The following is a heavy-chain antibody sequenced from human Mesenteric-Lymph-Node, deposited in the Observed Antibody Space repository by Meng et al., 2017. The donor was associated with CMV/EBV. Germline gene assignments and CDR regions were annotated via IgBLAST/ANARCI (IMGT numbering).Heavy chain of an antibody. D-gene: IGHD6-13*01. V-gene: IGHV2-5*01. J-gene: IGHJ4*02. CDR2: IYWNDDK. Sequence: SGPTLVKPTQTLTLTCTFSGFSLTTRGEEVAWIRQPPGKALEWLALIYWNDDKRYSSSLKSRLTITKDTSKNQVILTMTNMDPVDTATYYCAHSLPQVTVAGEFDYWGQGTLVTVSS. CDR3: AHSLPQVTVAGEFDY. CDR1: GFSLTTRGEE.